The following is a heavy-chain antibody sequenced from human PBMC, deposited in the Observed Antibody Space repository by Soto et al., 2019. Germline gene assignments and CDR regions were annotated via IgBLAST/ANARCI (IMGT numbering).Heavy chain of an antibody. CDR3: ARVPGYYDSSGFIGFDS. Sequence: GPTLVNPTQTLTLTCTFSGFSLTTGGMCVAWIRQPPGKALEWLALIDWDDDKNYSTSLKTRLTISKDTSKNQVVLTMTNMDPVDTATYYCARVPGYYDSSGFIGFDSWGQGTLVTVSS. D-gene: IGHD3-22*01. CDR1: GFSLTTGGMC. V-gene: IGHV2-70*01. J-gene: IGHJ4*02. CDR2: IDWDDDK.